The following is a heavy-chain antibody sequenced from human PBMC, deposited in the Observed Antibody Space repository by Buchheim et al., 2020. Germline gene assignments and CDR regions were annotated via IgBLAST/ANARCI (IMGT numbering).Heavy chain of an antibody. CDR1: GFTFTCCW. CDR2: IKQDASEK. CDR3: ANWIPGDGGYFDY. J-gene: IGHJ4*02. D-gene: IGHD3-16*01. Sequence: EVQLVESGGALVQPGGSLRLSCAASGFTFTCCWMTWVRQAPGKGLEWVASIKQDASEKNYVDSVRGRFTISRDNAKNSLYLQMSSLRAEDTAVYYCANWIPGDGGYFDYWGQGTL. V-gene: IGHV3-7*01.